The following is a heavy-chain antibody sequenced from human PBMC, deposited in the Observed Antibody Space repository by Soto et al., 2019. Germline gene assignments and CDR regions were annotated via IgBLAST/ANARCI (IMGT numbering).Heavy chain of an antibody. D-gene: IGHD2-8*01. CDR2: IKEDGSQK. Sequence: EVQLVESGGGLVQPGGSLRLSCAAAGFSFSSHWMTWVRQTPGKGREWVANIKEDGSQKYYVDSVKGRFTILRDTANNSLSLQMNSLGVEDTAVYYCARDGRYCTWSDCRGDAFDVWGQGTVVTVSS. V-gene: IGHV3-7*01. CDR1: GFSFSSHW. J-gene: IGHJ3*01. CDR3: ARDGRYCTWSDCRGDAFDV.